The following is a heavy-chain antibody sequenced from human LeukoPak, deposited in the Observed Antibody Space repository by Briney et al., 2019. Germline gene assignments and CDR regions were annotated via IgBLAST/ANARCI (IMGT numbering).Heavy chain of an antibody. J-gene: IGHJ3*02. CDR1: GYTFTGYY. V-gene: IGHV1-24*01. Sequence: GASVKVSCRASGYTFTGYYMHWVRQAPGKGLEWMGGFDPEDGETIYAQKFQGRVTMTEDTSTDTAYMELSSLRSEDTAVYYCAXXXIAVAHDAFDIWGQGTMVTVSS. CDR2: FDPEDGET. D-gene: IGHD6-19*01. CDR3: AXXXIAVAHDAFDI.